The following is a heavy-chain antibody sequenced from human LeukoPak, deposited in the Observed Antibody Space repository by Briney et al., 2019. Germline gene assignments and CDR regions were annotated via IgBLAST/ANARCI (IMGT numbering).Heavy chain of an antibody. CDR1: GYSISSGYY. D-gene: IGHD2-2*01. CDR3: ARVSKPAAIWSSRMRRGSFDY. CDR2: IYHSGST. Sequence: SETLSLTCTVSGYSISSGYYWGWIRQPPGKGLEWIGSIYHSGSTYYNPSLKSRVTISVDTSKNQFSLKLSSVTAADTAVYYCARVSKPAAIWSSRMRRGSFDYWGQGTLVTVS. V-gene: IGHV4-38-2*02. J-gene: IGHJ4*02.